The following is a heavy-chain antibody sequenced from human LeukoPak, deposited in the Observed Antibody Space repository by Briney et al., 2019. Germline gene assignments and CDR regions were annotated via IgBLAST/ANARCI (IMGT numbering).Heavy chain of an antibody. CDR2: INHSGST. CDR1: GGSFSGYY. J-gene: IGHJ5*02. CDR3: ARGKMVVPAAIVWFDP. V-gene: IGHV4-34*01. Sequence: SETLSLTCAVYGGSFSGYYWSWIRQPPGKGLEWIGEINHSGSTNYNPSLKSRVTISVDTSKNQFSLKLGSVTAADTAVYYCARGKMVVPAAIVWFDPWGQGTLVTVSS. D-gene: IGHD2-2*02.